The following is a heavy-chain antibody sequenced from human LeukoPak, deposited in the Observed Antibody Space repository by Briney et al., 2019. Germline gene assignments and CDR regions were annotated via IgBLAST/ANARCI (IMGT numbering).Heavy chain of an antibody. CDR2: ISSRDSYI. V-gene: IGHV3-21*01. J-gene: IGHJ3*02. CDR3: ARFYYYDSSGYYGDAFDI. CDR1: GFTFSSYS. Sequence: PGGSLRLSCAASGFTFSSYSMTWVREAPGKGLEWVSSISSRDSYIYYADSVKGRLTISRDNAKNSLYLQMNSLRAEDTAVYHCARFYYYDSSGYYGDAFDIWGQGTMVTVSS. D-gene: IGHD3-22*01.